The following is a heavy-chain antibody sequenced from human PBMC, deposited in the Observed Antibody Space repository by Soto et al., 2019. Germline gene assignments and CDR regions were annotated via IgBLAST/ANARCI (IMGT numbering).Heavy chain of an antibody. Sequence: WGSLRLSCSASGFNFNSYTINFFRHSPFKGLEWVSSISRFSDRTYYADSVKGRFAIFRANAENSVYLQVNSLRAEDTAVYYCARVGAYFGEFDYFDYWGQGTPVTVSS. V-gene: IGHV3-21*06. CDR3: ARVGAYFGEFDYFDY. D-gene: IGHD3-10*01. J-gene: IGHJ4*02. CDR2: ISRFSDRT. CDR1: GFNFNSYT.